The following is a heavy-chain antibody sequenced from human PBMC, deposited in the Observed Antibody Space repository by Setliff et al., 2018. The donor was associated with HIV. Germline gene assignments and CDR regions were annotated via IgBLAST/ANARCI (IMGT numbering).Heavy chain of an antibody. D-gene: IGHD4-17*01. V-gene: IGHV3-74*01. CDR2: INSDGSST. J-gene: IGHJ4*02. CDR3: VRGTMVTSRGPFDF. CDR1: GFTFDDYA. Sequence: PGGSLRLSCAASGFTFDDYAMHWVRQAPGKGLVWVSRINSDGSSTSYADSVKGRFTISRDNAKNTLYLQMNSLRAEDTAVFYCVRGTMVTSRGPFDFWGPGTLVTVSS.